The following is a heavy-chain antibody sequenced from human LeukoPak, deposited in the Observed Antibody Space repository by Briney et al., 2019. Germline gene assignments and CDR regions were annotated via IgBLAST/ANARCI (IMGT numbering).Heavy chain of an antibody. Sequence: GGSLRLSCTASGFIFSDFAMSWVRQAPGKGLEWVSSIGGSGAITYYADSVKGRFTISRDNSKNTLYLQMNSLRAEDTAVYYCARARSSWYRGGFDYWGQGTLVTVSS. J-gene: IGHJ4*02. V-gene: IGHV3-23*01. D-gene: IGHD6-13*01. CDR1: GFIFSDFA. CDR2: IGGSGAIT. CDR3: ARARSSWYRGGFDY.